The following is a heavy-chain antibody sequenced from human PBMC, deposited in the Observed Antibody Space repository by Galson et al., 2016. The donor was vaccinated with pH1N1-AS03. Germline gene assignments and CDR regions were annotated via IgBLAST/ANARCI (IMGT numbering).Heavy chain of an antibody. J-gene: IGHJ4*02. Sequence: SLRLSCAASGFTFSSYSVNWVRQAPGKGLEWVSSISSRSSDIYYADSVKGRFTISRDNARRSLYLQMNSLRAEDTAVYYCATNIEQRYTSKWYKFDHWGPGTPVTVS. CDR2: ISSRSSDI. D-gene: IGHD6-13*01. CDR1: GFTFSSYS. V-gene: IGHV3-21*01. CDR3: ATNIEQRYTSKWYKFDH.